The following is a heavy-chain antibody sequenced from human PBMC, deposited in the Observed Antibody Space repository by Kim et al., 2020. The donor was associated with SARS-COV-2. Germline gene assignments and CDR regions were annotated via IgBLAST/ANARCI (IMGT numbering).Heavy chain of an antibody. CDR1: GFTFSSYG. CDR3: ARDFGHLPPVTVTPRVKPLTGVDY. D-gene: IGHD4-17*01. J-gene: IGHJ4*02. CDR2: IWYDGSNK. V-gene: IGHV3-33*01. Sequence: GGSLRLSCAASGFTFSSYGMHWVRQAPGKGLEWVAVIWYDGSNKYYADSVKGRFTISRDNSKNTLYLQMNSLRAEDTAVYYCARDFGHLPPVTVTPRVKPLTGVDYWGQGTLVTVSS.